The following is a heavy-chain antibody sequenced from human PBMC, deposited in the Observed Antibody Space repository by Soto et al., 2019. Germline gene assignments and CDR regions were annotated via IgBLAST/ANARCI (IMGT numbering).Heavy chain of an antibody. CDR3: ASGGTYLYAFDI. CDR2: LYSGGST. Sequence: EVQLVESGGGLVQPGGSLRLSCAASGFTVSTNYMSWVRQAPGKGLEWVSLLYSGGSTYYADSVKGRFTISRDNSKNTLYLQMTSLRAEDTAMYYCASGGTYLYAFDIWGQGTMVTVSS. V-gene: IGHV3-66*01. J-gene: IGHJ3*02. CDR1: GFTVSTNY. D-gene: IGHD1-26*01.